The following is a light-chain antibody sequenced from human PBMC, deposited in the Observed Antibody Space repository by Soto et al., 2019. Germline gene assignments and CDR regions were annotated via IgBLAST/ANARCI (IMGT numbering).Light chain of an antibody. CDR3: HQYNNWPLYT. CDR2: DAS. V-gene: IGKV3-15*01. J-gene: IGKJ2*01. Sequence: EIVMTQSPATLSVSPGERATLSCRASQSVSRNLAWYQQRPGRAPRLLIYDASTRATDIPARFSGSGSGTEFTLTINSLQSKDFAVYYCHQYNNWPLYTFGQGTKLEIK. CDR1: QSVSRN.